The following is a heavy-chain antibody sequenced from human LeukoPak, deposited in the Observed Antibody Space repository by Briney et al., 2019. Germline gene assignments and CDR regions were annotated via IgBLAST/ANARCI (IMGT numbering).Heavy chain of an antibody. CDR1: GYSFTSYW. CDR3: ARQEDCSNGVWYKWDD. J-gene: IGHJ4*02. CDR2: IYPGDSET. V-gene: IGHV5-51*01. D-gene: IGHD2-8*01. Sequence: GESRKISCKGSGYSFTSYWIAWVRQMPGKGLEWMGMIYPGDSETRYRPSFQGQVTLSADRSISTAYLQWSSLKASDTAMYYCARQEDCSNGVWYKWDDWGQGTLVTVSS.